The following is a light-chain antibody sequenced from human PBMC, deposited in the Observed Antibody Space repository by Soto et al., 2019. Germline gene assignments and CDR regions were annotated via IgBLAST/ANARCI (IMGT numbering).Light chain of an antibody. V-gene: IGKV3-20*01. J-gene: IGKJ1*01. Sequence: EIVLTQSPGTLSLSPGERATLSCRASQSFSNSYLAWYQQKPGQAPRLLIYGASSRATGIPDRFSGSGSGTDFTLTINRLEPEDFAVYYCQQYSNSPLTFGQGTKVEIK. CDR2: GAS. CDR3: QQYSNSPLT. CDR1: QSFSNSY.